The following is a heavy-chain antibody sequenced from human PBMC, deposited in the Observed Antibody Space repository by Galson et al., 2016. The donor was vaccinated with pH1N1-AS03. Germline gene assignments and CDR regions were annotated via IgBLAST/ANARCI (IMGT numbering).Heavy chain of an antibody. CDR2: IAAVGTT. V-gene: IGHV3-13*04. J-gene: IGHJ6*04. CDR3: AVWGYISNTHELDV. D-gene: IGHD5-18*01. Sequence: SLRLSCAASGFTVSTYDMHWVRQSAGGGLEWVSLIAAVGTTEYAGSVKGRFTIFRDNVNNSLYLQMNNLRAEDTALYYCAVWGYISNTHELDVWGKGTTVTVSS. CDR1: GFTVSTYD.